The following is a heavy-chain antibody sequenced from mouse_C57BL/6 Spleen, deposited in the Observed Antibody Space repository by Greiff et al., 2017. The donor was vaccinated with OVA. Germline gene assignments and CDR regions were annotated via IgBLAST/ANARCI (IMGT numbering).Heavy chain of an antibody. V-gene: IGHV1-82*01. J-gene: IGHJ1*03. CDR2: IYPGDGDT. CDR3: APLLYGSSYWYFDV. CDR1: GYAFSSSW. Sequence: QVQLKESGPELVKPGASVKISCKASGYAFSSSWMNWVKQRPGKGLEWIGRIYPGDGDTNYNGKFKGKATLTADKSSSTAYMQLSSLTSEDSAVYFCAPLLYGSSYWYFDVWGTGTTVTVSS. D-gene: IGHD1-1*01.